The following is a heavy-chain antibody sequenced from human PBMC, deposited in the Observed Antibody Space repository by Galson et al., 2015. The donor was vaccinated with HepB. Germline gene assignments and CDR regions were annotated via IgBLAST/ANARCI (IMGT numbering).Heavy chain of an antibody. Sequence: SLRLSCAASGFTFSSYAMHWVRQAPGKGLEWVAVISYDGSKIYYADSVQGRFTISRDNSKNTLYLQMNSLRVEDTAVYYCAREEYNNVYFDYWGQGTLVTVSS. V-gene: IGHV3-30-3*01. J-gene: IGHJ4*02. CDR1: GFTFSSYA. CDR2: ISYDGSKI. CDR3: AREEYNNVYFDY. D-gene: IGHD5-24*01.